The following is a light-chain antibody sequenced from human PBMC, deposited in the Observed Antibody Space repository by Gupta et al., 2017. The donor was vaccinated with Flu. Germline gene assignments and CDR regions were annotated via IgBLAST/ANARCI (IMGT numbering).Light chain of an antibody. Sequence: EIVLTQAPAPLSWSPGERATLSCRASQSVSSYLAWYQQKPGQAPRLLIYDASNRATGIPARFSGSGCGTDFTLTISSLEPEDFAVYYCQQRSNWPPYSFGQGTKLEIK. CDR1: QSVSSY. CDR2: DAS. V-gene: IGKV3-11*01. J-gene: IGKJ2*03. CDR3: QQRSNWPPYS.